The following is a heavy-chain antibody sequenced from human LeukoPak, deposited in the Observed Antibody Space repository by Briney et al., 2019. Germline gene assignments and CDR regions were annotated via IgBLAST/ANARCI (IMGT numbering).Heavy chain of an antibody. CDR3: ARHFNGAPLRYFDWLLYPWFDY. Sequence: SETLSLTCTVSGVSISSTSYYWGWIRQPPGKGLEWIASIYYSGSTYYNPSLKSRVTISVDTSKNQFSLKLSSVTAADTAVYYCARHFNGAPLRYFDWLLYPWFDYWGQGTLVTVSS. J-gene: IGHJ4*02. V-gene: IGHV4-39*01. D-gene: IGHD3-9*01. CDR2: IYYSGST. CDR1: GVSISSTSYY.